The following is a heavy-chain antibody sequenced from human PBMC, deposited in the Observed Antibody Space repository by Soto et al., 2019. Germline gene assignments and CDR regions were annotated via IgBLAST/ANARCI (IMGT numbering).Heavy chain of an antibody. J-gene: IGHJ4*02. Sequence: QMQLQESGPGLVKPSQTLSLTCTVSGGSISSGDYYWSWIRQPPGKGLEWIGHIYYSGRTYYKPSLKSRVTTSLDTSKNQFSLKLTSVTAADTAVYYCARVRFTYGTASVWGQGTLVTVSS. CDR1: GGSISSGDYY. CDR3: ARVRFTYGTASV. D-gene: IGHD3-10*01. CDR2: IYYSGRT. V-gene: IGHV4-30-4*01.